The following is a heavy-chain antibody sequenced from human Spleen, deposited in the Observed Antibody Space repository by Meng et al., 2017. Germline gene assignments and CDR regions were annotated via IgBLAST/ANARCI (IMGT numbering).Heavy chain of an antibody. Sequence: VHFGGEVKKPGASVKVSCKASGYTLSDYYTHWVRQAPGQGLEWMGRINPNSGGTNSAQKFQGRVTMTRDTSISTAYMELNRLKSGDTAVYYCARDEDISAAGKLFGDYWGQGTLVTVSS. CDR2: INPNSGGT. CDR3: ARDEDISAAGKLFGDY. V-gene: IGHV1-2*06. J-gene: IGHJ4*02. D-gene: IGHD6-13*01. CDR1: GYTLSDYY.